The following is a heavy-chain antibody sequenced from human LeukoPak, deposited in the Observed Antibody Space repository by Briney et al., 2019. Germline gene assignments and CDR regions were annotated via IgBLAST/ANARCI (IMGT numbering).Heavy chain of an antibody. CDR1: GCTFSSYA. D-gene: IGHD2-2*01. V-gene: IGHV3-23*01. CDR3: AKGGYCSSTSCSLYDAFDI. Sequence: GGSLRLSYAASGCTFSSYAMSWVRQAPGKGLEWVSAISGSGGSTYYADSVKGRFTISRDNSKNTPYLQMNSLRAEDTAVYYCAKGGYCSSTSCSLYDAFDIWGQGTMVTVSS. CDR2: ISGSGGST. J-gene: IGHJ3*02.